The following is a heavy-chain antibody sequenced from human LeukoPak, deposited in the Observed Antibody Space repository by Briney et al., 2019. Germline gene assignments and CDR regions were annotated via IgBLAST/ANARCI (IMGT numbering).Heavy chain of an antibody. CDR1: GFTLSSYA. J-gene: IGHJ4*02. CDR3: ASWSLGVWGNYRYGY. V-gene: IGHV3-23*01. D-gene: IGHD3-16*02. CDR2: ISDSGNT. Sequence: GGSLRLSCAASGFTLSSYAMSWVRQAPGKGLEWVSAISDSGNTYHADSVKGRFTISRDNAKNSLYLQMNSLRVEDTAVYYCASWSLGVWGNYRYGYWGQGTLVTVSS.